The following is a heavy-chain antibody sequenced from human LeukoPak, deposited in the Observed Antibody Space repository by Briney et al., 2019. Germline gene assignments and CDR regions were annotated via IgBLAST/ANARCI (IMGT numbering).Heavy chain of an antibody. CDR1: GGSISSSSYY. D-gene: IGHD1-14*01. Sequence: SETLSLTCTVSGGSISSSSYYWGWIRQPPGKGLEWIGTIYYSGSTNYNPSLKSRVTISVDTSKNQFSLKLSSVTAADTAVYYCARARPPDYYYYYYMDVWGKGTTVTISS. J-gene: IGHJ6*03. CDR3: ARARPPDYYYYYYMDV. CDR2: IYYSGST. V-gene: IGHV4-39*07.